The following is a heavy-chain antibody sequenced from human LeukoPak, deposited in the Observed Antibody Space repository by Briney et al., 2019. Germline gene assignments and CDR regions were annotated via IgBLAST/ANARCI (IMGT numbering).Heavy chain of an antibody. D-gene: IGHD6-19*01. CDR1: GGTFSSYA. CDR2: IIPIFGTA. Sequence: SVKVSFKASGGTFSSYAISWVRQAPGQGLEWMGGIIPIFGTANYAQKFQGRVTITADKSTSTAYMELSSLRSEDTAVYYCARGHPYSSGWFGYFDYWGQGTLVTVSS. V-gene: IGHV1-69*06. CDR3: ARGHPYSSGWFGYFDY. J-gene: IGHJ4*02.